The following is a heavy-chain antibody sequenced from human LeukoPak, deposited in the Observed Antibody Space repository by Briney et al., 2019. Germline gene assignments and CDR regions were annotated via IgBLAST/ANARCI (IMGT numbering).Heavy chain of an antibody. CDR3: ASTIITIFGVVTPLYY. J-gene: IGHJ4*02. V-gene: IGHV4-39*07. CDR1: GDSFSSSTYY. CDR2: TSYSGNA. D-gene: IGHD3-3*01. Sequence: SETLSLTCSVSGDSFSSSTYYWGWVRQTPGKGLEWIGSTSYSGNAYYNPSLKSRVTISVDKSKNQFSLKLSSVTAADTAVYYCASTIITIFGVVTPLYYWGQGTLVTVSS.